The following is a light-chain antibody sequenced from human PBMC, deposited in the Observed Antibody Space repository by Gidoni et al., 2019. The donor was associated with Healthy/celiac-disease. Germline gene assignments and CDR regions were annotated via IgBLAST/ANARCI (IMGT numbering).Light chain of an antibody. V-gene: IGKV1-39*01. CDR2: AAS. J-gene: IGKJ1*01. CDR1: QSISSS. CDR3: QQSYSTPRT. Sequence: DIPMTQSPSSLPASAVYRVTNTSRASQSISSSLNWYQQKPGKAPKLLIYAASSLQCGVPSRLSGSGSGTDFTLTISSLQPEDFATYYCQQSYSTPRTFGQGTKVEIK.